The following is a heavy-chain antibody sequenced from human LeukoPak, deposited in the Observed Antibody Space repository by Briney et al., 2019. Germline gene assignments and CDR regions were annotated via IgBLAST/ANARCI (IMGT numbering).Heavy chain of an antibody. CDR3: AREVAGSFDS. D-gene: IGHD6-19*01. CDR2: ISNSGDTT. CDR1: GFTFSDYY. Sequence: GGSLRLSCAASGFTFSDYYMSWIRQAPGKGLEWIAYISNSGDTTYYADSVKGRITISRDNAKNSLYLQMNSLRAGDTSLYYCAREVAGSFDSWGQGPLVTVSS. J-gene: IGHJ4*02. V-gene: IGHV3-11*04.